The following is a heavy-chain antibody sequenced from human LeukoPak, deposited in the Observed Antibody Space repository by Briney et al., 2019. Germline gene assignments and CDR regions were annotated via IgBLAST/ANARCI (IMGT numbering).Heavy chain of an antibody. J-gene: IGHJ4*02. CDR3: ARVGDNTAFDY. Sequence: PGGSLRLSCAASGFTFSTYALHWVRQVPGKGLEYVSAICSIGGTTCYANSVKGRFTISRDNSKNTLYLQMGSLKPEDTAVYYCARVGDNTAFDYWGQGTLATVSS. V-gene: IGHV3-64*01. D-gene: IGHD2-21*01. CDR2: ICSIGGTT. CDR1: GFTFSTYA.